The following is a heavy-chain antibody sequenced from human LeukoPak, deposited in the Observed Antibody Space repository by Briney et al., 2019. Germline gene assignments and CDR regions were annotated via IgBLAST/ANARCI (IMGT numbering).Heavy chain of an antibody. CDR3: AREPSSGSYPSHYFDY. V-gene: IGHV4-39*07. J-gene: IGHJ4*02. Sequence: IPSETLSLTCTVSGGSISSSSYYWGWIRQPPGKGLEWIGSIYYSGSTYYNPSLKSRVTISVDTSKNQFSLKLSSVTAADTAVYYCAREPSSGSYPSHYFDYWGQGTLVTVSS. D-gene: IGHD1-26*01. CDR2: IYYSGST. CDR1: GGSISSSSYY.